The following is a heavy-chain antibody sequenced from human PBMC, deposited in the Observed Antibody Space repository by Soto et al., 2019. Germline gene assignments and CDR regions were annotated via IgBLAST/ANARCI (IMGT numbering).Heavy chain of an antibody. CDR1: GFSLSTSAVG. D-gene: IGHD2-15*01. CDR3: AHLVVAGLTYYFDY. J-gene: IGHJ4*02. Sequence: QITLKESGPTLVKPTQTLTLTCTFSGFSLSTSAVGVGWIRQPPGKPLEWLAFIYWDDDKRYSPSLKSSLTITKDSSKNQVVLAVTNMDPVDPATYYCAHLVVAGLTYYFDYWGQGTLVTVSS. CDR2: IYWDDDK. V-gene: IGHV2-5*02.